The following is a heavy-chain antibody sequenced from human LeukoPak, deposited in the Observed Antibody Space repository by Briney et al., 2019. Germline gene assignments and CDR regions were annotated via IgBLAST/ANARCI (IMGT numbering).Heavy chain of an antibody. CDR1: GFTFSSYS. J-gene: IGHJ4*02. CDR3: ARRVVAGHYYFDY. V-gene: IGHV3-21*01. Sequence: GGSLRLSCAASGFTFSSYSMNGVPQAPGKGLEWVSSISSSSSYVYYADSAKGRFTISRDNAKNSLYLQMNSLRAEDTAVYYCARRVVAGHYYFDYWGQGTLVTVSS. D-gene: IGHD6-19*01. CDR2: ISSSSSYV.